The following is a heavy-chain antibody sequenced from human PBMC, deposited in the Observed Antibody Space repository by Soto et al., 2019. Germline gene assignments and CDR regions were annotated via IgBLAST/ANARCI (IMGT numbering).Heavy chain of an antibody. V-gene: IGHV3-30*14. CDR2: ISSEGRNK. D-gene: IGHD2-21*01. CDR1: GFDFSRFH. CDR3: ARDGGDSTGGAFDI. J-gene: IGHJ3*02. Sequence: QVELVESGGGVVQPGRALRLSCATSGFDFSRFHFHWVRQAPGKGLAWVSFISSEGRNKYYADSVKGRFSISRDNSKNTVYLQMSSLRPNDTAVYRCARDGGDSTGGAFDIWGQGTTVTISS.